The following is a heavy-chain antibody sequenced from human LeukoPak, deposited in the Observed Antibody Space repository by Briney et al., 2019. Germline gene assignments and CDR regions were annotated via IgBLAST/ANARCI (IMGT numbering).Heavy chain of an antibody. CDR3: ASVPGIAVAGTDY. Sequence: RGSLRLSCAASGFTFSSYSMNWVRQAPGKGLEWVSSISSSSSYIYYADSVKGRFTISRDNAKNSLYLQMNSLRAEDTAVYYCASVPGIAVAGTDYWGQGTLVTVSS. J-gene: IGHJ4*02. CDR1: GFTFSSYS. D-gene: IGHD6-19*01. V-gene: IGHV3-21*01. CDR2: ISSSSSYI.